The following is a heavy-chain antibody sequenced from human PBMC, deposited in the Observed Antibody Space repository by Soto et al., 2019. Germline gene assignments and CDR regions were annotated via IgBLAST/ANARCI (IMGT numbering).Heavy chain of an antibody. Sequence: EVQLVESGGGLVQPGGSLRLSCAASGFTVSSNYMSWVRQAPGKGLEWVSVIYSGGSTYYADSVKGRFTNSRDNSKNTLYLQMNSLRAEDTAVYYCAREERAGRFDPWGQGTLVTVSS. CDR3: AREERAGRFDP. CDR2: IYSGGST. D-gene: IGHD6-13*01. J-gene: IGHJ5*02. CDR1: GFTVSSNY. V-gene: IGHV3-66*01.